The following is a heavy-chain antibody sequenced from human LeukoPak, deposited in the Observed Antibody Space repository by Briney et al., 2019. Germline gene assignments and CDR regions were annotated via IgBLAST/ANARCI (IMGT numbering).Heavy chain of an antibody. D-gene: IGHD4-17*01. CDR3: ARNYSGDYYGVGMYYYYMDV. V-gene: IGHV4-59*01. Sequence: SETLSLTCTVSGGPISSYYGSWIRQPPGKGLEWIGYIYYSGSTNYNPSLKSRVTISVDTSKNQFSLKVSSVTAADTAVYYCARNYSGDYYGVGMYYYYMDVWGKGTTVTVSS. CDR1: GGPISSYY. J-gene: IGHJ6*03. CDR2: IYYSGST.